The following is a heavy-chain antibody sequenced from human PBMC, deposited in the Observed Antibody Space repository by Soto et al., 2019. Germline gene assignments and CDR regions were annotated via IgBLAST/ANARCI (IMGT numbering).Heavy chain of an antibody. J-gene: IGHJ6*03. CDR2: ISNNGAHT. Sequence: EAQLVESGGGLVQPGGSLRLSCAASGFTFSNYEMHWVRQAPGKGLEYVSGISNNGAHTDYATSVKGRFTLSRDNSENTLYLQMGSLRAEAMALYYCARRGYGSRWPNVYMDVWGKGTTVTVSS. V-gene: IGHV3-64*01. D-gene: IGHD6-13*01. CDR3: ARRGYGSRWPNVYMDV. CDR1: GFTFSNYE.